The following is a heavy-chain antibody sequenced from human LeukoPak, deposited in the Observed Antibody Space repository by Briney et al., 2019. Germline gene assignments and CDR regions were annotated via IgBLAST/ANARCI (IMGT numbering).Heavy chain of an antibody. V-gene: IGHV1-2*02. D-gene: IGHD3-16*01. CDR1: GYTFTDYY. Sequence: ASVKVSCKASGYTFTDYYIHWVRRAPGQGLEWMGWIDPRSGGTRCTQKFQGRVTMTRDTSISTVYLDLSGMTFDDTALYYCATDNYGTLDXXGQGTXVTV. CDR2: IDPRSGGT. J-gene: IGHJ4*02. CDR3: ATDNYGTLDX.